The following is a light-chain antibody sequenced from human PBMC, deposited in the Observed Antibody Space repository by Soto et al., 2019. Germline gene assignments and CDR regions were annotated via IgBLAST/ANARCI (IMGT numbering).Light chain of an antibody. CDR3: QQYVRSPWT. V-gene: IGKV3-20*01. J-gene: IGKJ1*01. CDR2: GAS. CDR1: QSVSSSY. Sequence: EIVLTQSPGTLSLSPGERATLSCRASQSVSSSYLAWYQQKGGQAPRLLIYGASSRATGSPDRFSGSGSGTDFTLTISRLEPEDFAVYYCQQYVRSPWTFGQGTKVEIK.